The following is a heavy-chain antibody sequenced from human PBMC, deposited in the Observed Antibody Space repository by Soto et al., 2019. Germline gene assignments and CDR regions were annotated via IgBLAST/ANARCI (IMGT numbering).Heavy chain of an antibody. V-gene: IGHV4-59*07. CDR2: VSYSGKT. D-gene: IGHD2-15*01. CDR3: ARQQYTVVTAFDV. Sequence: QVQLQESGPGLVKTSDTLSLTCTVSGGSSTPYYWSWIRQPPGEGLEWIGYVSYSGKTGYNPSLNSRVSMSIDTSKNEFSLKLTSLTAADAATYYCARQQYTVVTAFDVWGKGTTVAVSS. J-gene: IGHJ3*01. CDR1: GGSSTPYY.